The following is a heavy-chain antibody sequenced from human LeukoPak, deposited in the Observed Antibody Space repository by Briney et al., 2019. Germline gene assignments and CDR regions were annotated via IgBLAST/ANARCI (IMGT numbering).Heavy chain of an antibody. CDR3: AKGGGELGWFDP. CDR1: GFTVSSNY. CDR2: ISGSGGST. J-gene: IGHJ5*02. D-gene: IGHD2-15*01. V-gene: IGHV3-23*01. Sequence: GGSLRLSCAASGFTVSSNYMSWVRQAPGKGLEWVSAISGSGGSTYYADSVKSRFTISRDNSKNTLYLQMNSLRAEDTAVYYCAKGGGELGWFDPWGQGTLVTVSS.